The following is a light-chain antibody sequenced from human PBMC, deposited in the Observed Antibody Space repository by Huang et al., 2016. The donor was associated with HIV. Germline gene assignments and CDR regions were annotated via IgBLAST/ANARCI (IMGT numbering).Light chain of an antibody. V-gene: IGKV3-20*01. Sequence: PGESPTLSCRASQSVFNNNYLAWYQQKPGQPPRLLILWASSTATGISDRFRVRGSGTDFTLTISRLEPEDFAVYYCQQYGSSLAFGPGTKVEIK. J-gene: IGKJ1*01. CDR3: QQYGSSLA. CDR1: QSVFNNNY. CDR2: WAS.